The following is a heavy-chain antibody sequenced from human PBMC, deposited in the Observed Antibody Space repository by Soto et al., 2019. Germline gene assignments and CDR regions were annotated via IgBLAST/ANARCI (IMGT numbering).Heavy chain of an antibody. D-gene: IGHD3-22*01. J-gene: IGHJ4*02. Sequence: SVKVSCKASGGTFSSYAISWVRQAPGQGLEWMGGIIPIFGTANYAQKFQGRVTITADESTSTAYMELNSLRSEDTAVYYCASSLSPYYYDSSGYLGLDYWGQGTLVTVSS. CDR3: ASSLSPYYYDSSGYLGLDY. CDR1: GGTFSSYA. V-gene: IGHV1-69*13. CDR2: IIPIFGTA.